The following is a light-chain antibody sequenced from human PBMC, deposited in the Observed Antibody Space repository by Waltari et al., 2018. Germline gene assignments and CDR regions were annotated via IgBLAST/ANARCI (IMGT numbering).Light chain of an antibody. CDR1: SSDVGAYDC. CDR3: SSYTRSSTWV. V-gene: IGLV2-14*03. CDR2: DVR. Sequence: HSALTQPASVSGSPGQSITISCPGTSSDVGAYDCVSWYQQYPGKAPKLMIYDVRNRPLGVSNRFSGSKSGITASLSISGVQAEDEAYYYCSSYTRSSTWVFGGGTKLTVL. J-gene: IGLJ3*02.